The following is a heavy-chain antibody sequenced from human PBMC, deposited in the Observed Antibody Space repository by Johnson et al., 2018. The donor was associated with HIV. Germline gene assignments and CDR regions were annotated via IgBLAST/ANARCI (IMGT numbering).Heavy chain of an antibody. D-gene: IGHD3-3*01. Sequence: VQLVESGGGVVQPGRSLRLSCAASGFTFSSYGMHWVRQAPGKGLEWVAVISYDGSNKYYADYVKGRFTISRDNSKNTLYLQMNSLRAEDTAVYYCARAYNFWSGENDAFDIWGQGTMVTVSS. CDR3: ARAYNFWSGENDAFDI. CDR2: ISYDGSNK. V-gene: IGHV3-30*03. CDR1: GFTFSSYG. J-gene: IGHJ3*02.